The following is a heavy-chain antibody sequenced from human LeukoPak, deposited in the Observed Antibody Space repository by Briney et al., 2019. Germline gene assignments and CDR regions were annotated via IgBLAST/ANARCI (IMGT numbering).Heavy chain of an antibody. CDR2: ISYDGGNK. Sequence: PGGSLRLSCAASGFTFSSYAMHWVRQAPGKGLEWVAVISYDGGNKYYADSVKGRFTISRDNSKNTLYLQMNSLRAEDTAVYYCARDHKPRNYCSGGTCHSYYNAMDVWGKGTTVTVSS. CDR1: GFTFSSYA. V-gene: IGHV3-30*04. J-gene: IGHJ6*04. CDR3: ARDHKPRNYCSGGTCHSYYNAMDV. D-gene: IGHD2-15*01.